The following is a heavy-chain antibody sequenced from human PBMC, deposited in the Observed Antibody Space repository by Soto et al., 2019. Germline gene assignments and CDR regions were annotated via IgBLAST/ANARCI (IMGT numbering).Heavy chain of an antibody. D-gene: IGHD3-16*01. J-gene: IGHJ6*03. V-gene: IGHV3-74*01. CDR1: GFTFSNYW. CDR3: VRQRFHGGYYYYYMDV. Sequence: EVQLVESGGGLVQPGGSLRLSCEASGFTFSNYWMHWVRQAPGKGLVWVARINGDGSSTRNADSVKGRFTISRDNATNTLYLQMNSLGAEDTAVYYCVRQRFHGGYYYYYMDVWGKGTTVTVSS. CDR2: INGDGSST.